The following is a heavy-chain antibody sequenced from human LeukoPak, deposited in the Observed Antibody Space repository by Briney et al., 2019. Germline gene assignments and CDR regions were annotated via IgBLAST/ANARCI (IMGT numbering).Heavy chain of an antibody. V-gene: IGHV3-66*01. J-gene: IGHJ4*02. CDR2: IYRGGNT. CDR1: GFTVSSNY. CDR3: ARDLGYYGSGTYYPFDY. Sequence: GRSLRLSCAASGFTVSSNYMSWVRQAPGKGLEWVSVIYRGGNTYSADSVKGRFSISRDNSKNTLYLRMNSLRAEDTAVYYCARDLGYYGSGTYYPFDYWGQGTLVTVSS. D-gene: IGHD3-10*01.